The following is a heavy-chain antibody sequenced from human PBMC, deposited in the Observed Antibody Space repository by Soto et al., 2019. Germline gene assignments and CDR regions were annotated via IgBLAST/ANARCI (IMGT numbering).Heavy chain of an antibody. V-gene: IGHV4-59*01. CDR3: ARTYYYDSSGLSVPFFDY. J-gene: IGHJ4*02. CDR1: GGSISSYY. D-gene: IGHD3-22*01. Sequence: PSETLSLTCTVSGGSISSYYWSWIRQPPGKGLEWIGYIYYSGSTNYNPSLKSRVTISVDTSKNQFSLKLSSVTAADTAVYYCARTYYYDSSGLSVPFFDYWGQGTLVTVSS. CDR2: IYYSGST.